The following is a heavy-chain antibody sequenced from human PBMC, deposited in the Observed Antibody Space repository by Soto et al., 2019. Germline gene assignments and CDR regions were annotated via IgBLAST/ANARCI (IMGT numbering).Heavy chain of an antibody. J-gene: IGHJ4*02. Sequence: ASVKVSCKASGCTFTSYGSSWVRQAPGQGLEWMGWISAYNGNTNYAQKLQGRVTMTTDTSTGTAYMELRSLRSDDTAVYYCARDRVPIPAAPDYWGQGTLVTVSS. D-gene: IGHD2-2*01. CDR3: ARDRVPIPAAPDY. CDR2: ISAYNGNT. V-gene: IGHV1-18*01. CDR1: GCTFTSYG.